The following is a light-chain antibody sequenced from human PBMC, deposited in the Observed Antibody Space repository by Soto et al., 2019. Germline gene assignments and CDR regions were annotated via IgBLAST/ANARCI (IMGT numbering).Light chain of an antibody. J-gene: IGKJ3*01. CDR2: DAS. V-gene: IGKV1-33*01. Sequence: DIQMTQSPSSLSASVGDTVTITCQASQDITNHLNWYQHKPGKAPNLLSYDASHLEAGLPSRFTGSGCGTYFALTMSSLQSEYFATYYCQKYDGVPQFGPGTRVDF. CDR3: QKYDGVPQ. CDR1: QDITNH.